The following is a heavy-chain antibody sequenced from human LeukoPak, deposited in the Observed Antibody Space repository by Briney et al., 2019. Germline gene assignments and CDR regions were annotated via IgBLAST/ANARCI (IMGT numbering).Heavy chain of an antibody. D-gene: IGHD3-22*01. CDR1: GGSISSYY. Sequence: SETLSLACTVSGGSISSYYWSWIRQPAGKGLEWIGRIYTSGSTNYNPSLKSRVTMSVDTSKNQFSLKLSSVTAADTAVYYCARDRGVGHYDSSGYYYDWGQGTLVTVSS. CDR3: ARDRGVGHYDSSGYYYD. J-gene: IGHJ4*02. V-gene: IGHV4-4*07. CDR2: IYTSGST.